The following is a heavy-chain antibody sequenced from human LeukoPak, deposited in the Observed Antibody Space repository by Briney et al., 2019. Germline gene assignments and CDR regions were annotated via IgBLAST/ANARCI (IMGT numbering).Heavy chain of an antibody. D-gene: IGHD3-22*01. Sequence: GGSLRLSCAASGFTFSSYAMHWVRQAPGKGLEWVAVISYDGSNKYYADSVEGRFTISRDNSKNTLYLQMNSLRAEDTAVYYCARVRARFAPLGCDSSGYSRGAFDIWGQGTMVTVSS. J-gene: IGHJ3*02. CDR3: ARVRARFAPLGCDSSGYSRGAFDI. CDR2: ISYDGSNK. V-gene: IGHV3-30*04. CDR1: GFTFSSYA.